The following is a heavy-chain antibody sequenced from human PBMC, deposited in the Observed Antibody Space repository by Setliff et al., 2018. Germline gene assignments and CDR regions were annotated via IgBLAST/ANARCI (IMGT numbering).Heavy chain of an antibody. CDR1: GGSISTYY. J-gene: IGHJ6*03. CDR2: IYYSGRT. CDR3: ARHKSNGSGSYPSLYMDV. V-gene: IGHV4-59*08. D-gene: IGHD3-10*01. Sequence: PSETLSLTCTVSGGSISTYYWSWIRQPPGKGLGWIGYIYYSGRTNYNPSLRSRVTISVDTSKNQFSLKVSSLTAADTAVYYCARHKSNGSGSYPSLYMDVWGKGIMVTVSS.